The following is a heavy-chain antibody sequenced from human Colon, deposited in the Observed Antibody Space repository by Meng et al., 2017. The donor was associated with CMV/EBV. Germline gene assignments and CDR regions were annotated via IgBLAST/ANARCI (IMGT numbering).Heavy chain of an antibody. CDR1: GFTFNSYW. D-gene: IGHD2-2*01. Sequence: GESLRLSCATSGFTFNSYWMHWVRQAPGKGLVWVSRIHSEGSSTSYADSVRGRFTISRDNAKNTLYLQMNSLRAEDTAVYYCARGTSTSCTDWGQGTLVTVSS. CDR3: ARGTSTSCTD. J-gene: IGHJ4*02. CDR2: IHSEGSST. V-gene: IGHV3-74*01.